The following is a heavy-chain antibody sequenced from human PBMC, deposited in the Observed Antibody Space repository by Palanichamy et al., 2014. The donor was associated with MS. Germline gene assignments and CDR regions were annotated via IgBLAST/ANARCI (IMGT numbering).Heavy chain of an antibody. Sequence: QVTLRESGPAVVKSTQTLTLTCTYYGFTLITRGVCVSWIRQSPGKALEWLALIDWDGDKFYSPSLKTRLSISRDTLAMQVVLTMTNMDPLDTGTYYCARIGTTVNAFDYWGQGTRVTVSS. CDR1: GFTLITRGVC. V-gene: IGHV2-70*01. CDR2: IDWDGDK. CDR3: ARIGTTVNAFDY. J-gene: IGHJ4*02. D-gene: IGHD4-11*01.